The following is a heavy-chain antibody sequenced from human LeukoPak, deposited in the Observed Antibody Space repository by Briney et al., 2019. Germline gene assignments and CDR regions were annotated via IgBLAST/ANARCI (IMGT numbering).Heavy chain of an antibody. CDR2: IYHSGST. J-gene: IGHJ4*02. D-gene: IGHD5-12*01. CDR1: GGSISSGGYS. V-gene: IGHV4-30-2*01. Sequence: SETLSLTCAVSGGSISSGGYSWSWIRQPPGKGLEWIGYIYHSGSTYYNPSLKSRVTISVDRSKNQFSLKLSSVTAADTAVYYCARVLSTSGYGSFYFDYWGQGTLVTVSS. CDR3: ARVLSTSGYGSFYFDY.